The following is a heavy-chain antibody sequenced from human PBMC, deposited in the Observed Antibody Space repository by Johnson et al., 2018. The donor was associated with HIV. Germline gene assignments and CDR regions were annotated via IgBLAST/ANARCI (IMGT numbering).Heavy chain of an antibody. CDR3: AKVRERPVTTRSDAFDI. J-gene: IGHJ3*02. CDR1: GFTFSDHY. V-gene: IGHV3-9*01. Sequence: LSCAASGFTFSDHYMDWVRQAPGKGLEWVSGISWNSGSIGYADSVKGRFTISRDNAKNSLYLQMNSLRAEDTALYYCAKVRERPVTTRSDAFDIWGQGTMVTVSS. D-gene: IGHD4-17*01. CDR2: ISWNSGSI.